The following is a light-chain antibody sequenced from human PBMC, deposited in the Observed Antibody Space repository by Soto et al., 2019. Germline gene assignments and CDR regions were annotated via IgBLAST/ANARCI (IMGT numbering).Light chain of an antibody. J-gene: IGKJ4*01. CDR2: GAS. CDR3: QQYNDWPRT. Sequence: EIVMTQSPATLSVSPGERVTLSCRATQSVSNKLAWYQQKPGQAPRLLIYGASARVTGVPARFSGSGSGTEFTLTISSLQSEDFAVYYCQQYNDWPRTFGGGTKVEIK. CDR1: QSVSNK. V-gene: IGKV3-15*01.